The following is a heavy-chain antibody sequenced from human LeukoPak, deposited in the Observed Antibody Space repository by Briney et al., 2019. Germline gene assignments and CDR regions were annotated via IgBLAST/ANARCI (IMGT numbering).Heavy chain of an antibody. Sequence: GGSLRLSCTASGFTFGDYAMSWFRKAPGKGLEWVGFIRSKAYGGTTEYAASVKGRFTISRDDSKSIAYLQMNSLKTEDTAVYYCTRADGIAAAATYYYWGQGTLVTVSS. V-gene: IGHV3-49*03. J-gene: IGHJ4*02. CDR1: GFTFGDYA. D-gene: IGHD6-13*01. CDR3: TRADGIAAAATYYY. CDR2: IRSKAYGGTT.